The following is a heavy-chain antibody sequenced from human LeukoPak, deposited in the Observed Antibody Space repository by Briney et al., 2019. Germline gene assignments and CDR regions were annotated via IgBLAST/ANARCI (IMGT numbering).Heavy chain of an antibody. CDR2: IYTSGSP. Sequence: SETLSLTCTVSGGSISSYFWSWIRQPAGKGLEWIGRIYTSGSPNYNPSLKSRVTMSVDTSKTQFSLKLRSMTAADTAVYYCARTPFYYDSSAYYPLLERYYFDYWGQGTLVTVSS. CDR1: GGSISSYF. CDR3: ARTPFYYDSSAYYPLLERYYFDY. J-gene: IGHJ4*02. V-gene: IGHV4-4*07. D-gene: IGHD3-22*01.